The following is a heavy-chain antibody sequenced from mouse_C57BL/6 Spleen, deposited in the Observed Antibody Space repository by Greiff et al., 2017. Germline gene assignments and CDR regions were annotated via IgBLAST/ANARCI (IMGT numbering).Heavy chain of an antibody. Sequence: VQGVESGAELVMPGASVKLSCKASGYTFTSYWMHWVKQRPGQGLEWIGEIDPSDSYTNYNQKFKGKSTLTVDKSSSTAYMQLSSLTSEDSAVYYCARGGDYDGGHAMDYWGQGTSVTVSS. CDR2: IDPSDSYT. D-gene: IGHD2-4*01. J-gene: IGHJ4*01. CDR3: ARGGDYDGGHAMDY. CDR1: GYTFTSYW. V-gene: IGHV1-69*01.